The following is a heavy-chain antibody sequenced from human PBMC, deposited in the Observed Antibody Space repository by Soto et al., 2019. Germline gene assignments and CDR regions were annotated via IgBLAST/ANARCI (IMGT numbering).Heavy chain of an antibody. CDR1: GYTFTGYY. CDR3: ARVPGLELLDY. Sequence: QVQLVQSGAEVKKPGASVKVSCKASGYTFTGYYIHWVRQAPGQGLEWVGWINPISGGTEYAQKFQGRVTMTRDTSISTAYMELSRLRSYDTAVYYCARVPGLELLDYWGQGTLVTVSS. J-gene: IGHJ4*02. D-gene: IGHD1-7*01. V-gene: IGHV1-2*02. CDR2: INPISGGT.